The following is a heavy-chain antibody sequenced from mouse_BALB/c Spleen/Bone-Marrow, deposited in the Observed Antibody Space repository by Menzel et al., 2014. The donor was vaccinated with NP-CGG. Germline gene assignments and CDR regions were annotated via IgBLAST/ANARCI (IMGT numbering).Heavy chain of an antibody. J-gene: IGHJ3*01. CDR1: GFSLTSYG. V-gene: IGHV2-2*02. D-gene: IGHD2-10*01. CDR2: IWSGGST. Sequence: QVQLQQSGPGLVQPSQSLSITCTVSGFSLTSYGVHWVRQSPGKGLEWLGVIWSGGSTDYNAAFVSRLSISKDNSKSQVFFKMNSLQANVTAIYYCARNTYYGNPFAYWGQGTLVTVSA. CDR3: ARNTYYGNPFAY.